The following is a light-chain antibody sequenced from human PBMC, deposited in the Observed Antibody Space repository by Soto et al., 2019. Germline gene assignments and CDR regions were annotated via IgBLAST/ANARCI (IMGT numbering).Light chain of an antibody. CDR3: QQYCSSPWT. V-gene: IGKV4-1*01. CDR1: QSVLYSSSNKNY. J-gene: IGKJ1*01. CDR2: WAS. Sequence: DIVMTQSPDSLAVSLGERGTINCRSSQSVLYSSSNKNYLAWYQQKPGQPPRLLIYWASTRESGVPDRFSGSGSGTDFTLTISSLQAEDVAVYYCQQYCSSPWTFGQGTKVEIK.